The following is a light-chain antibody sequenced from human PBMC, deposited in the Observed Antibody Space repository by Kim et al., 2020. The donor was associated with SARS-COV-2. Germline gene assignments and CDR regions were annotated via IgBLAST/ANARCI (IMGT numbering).Light chain of an antibody. CDR2: GAS. CDR3: QQYTNDPST. CDR1: HGISSS. Sequence: DIQMTQSPSSLSASVGDRVTITCRASHGISSSLAWYQQKAGKVPDLLLYGASILQSGVPSRFSGSGSGTDFTLTISSLQPEDVATYYCQQYTNDPSTFGQGTQLEI. J-gene: IGKJ2*01. V-gene: IGKV1-27*01.